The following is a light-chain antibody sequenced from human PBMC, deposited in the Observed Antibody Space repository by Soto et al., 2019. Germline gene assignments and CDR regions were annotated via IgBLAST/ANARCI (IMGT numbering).Light chain of an antibody. CDR2: AAS. CDR3: QQSYSTPQT. J-gene: IGKJ2*01. V-gene: IGKV1-39*01. Sequence: DIQMTQSPSSLSASVGDRVTITCRASQSISSYLNWYQQKPGKAPKLLIYAASSLQSGVPSRFSGSVSGTDFTLTISSLQPEDFATYYCQQSYSTPQTFCQGTNLEIK. CDR1: QSISSY.